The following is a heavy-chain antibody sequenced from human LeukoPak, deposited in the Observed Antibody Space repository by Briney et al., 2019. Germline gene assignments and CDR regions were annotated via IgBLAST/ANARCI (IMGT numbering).Heavy chain of an antibody. CDR3: ARFSRPFYCSSTSCYPHYFDY. V-gene: IGHV6-1*01. D-gene: IGHD2-2*01. J-gene: IGHJ4*02. CDR1: GDSVSSNSAA. CDR2: TYYRSKWYN. Sequence: SQTLSLTCAISGDSVSSNSAAWNWIRQSPSRGLEWLGRTYYRSKWYNDYAVSVKSRITINPDTSKNQFSLKLSSVTAADTAVYYCARFSRPFYCSSTSCYPHYFDYWGQGTLVTVSS.